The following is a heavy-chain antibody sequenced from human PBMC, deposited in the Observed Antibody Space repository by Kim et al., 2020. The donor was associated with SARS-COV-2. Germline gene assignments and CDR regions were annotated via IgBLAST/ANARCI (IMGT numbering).Heavy chain of an antibody. Sequence: GGSLRLSCAASGFTVSTYSLIWVRQAPGKGLEWVSIIYSGGNTYYADSLKGRCTIPRHNSKNTLYLQMNSLRTEDTAVYFCARHSSSGYFDLCGRGTLVTVSS. D-gene: IGHD6-6*01. CDR3: ARHSSSGYFDL. CDR2: IYSGGNT. CDR1: GFTVSTYS. J-gene: IGHJ2*01. V-gene: IGHV3-53*04.